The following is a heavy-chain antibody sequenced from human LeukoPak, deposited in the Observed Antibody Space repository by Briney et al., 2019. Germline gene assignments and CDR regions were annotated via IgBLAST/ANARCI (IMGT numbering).Heavy chain of an antibody. Sequence: ASVKVPCKASGYTFTGYYMHWVRQAPGQGLEWMGRINPNSGGTNYAQKYQGRVTMTRDTSISTAYMELSRLRSDDTAVYYCARDHPSSIAARQRCFDPWGQGTLVTVSS. D-gene: IGHD6-6*01. CDR1: GYTFTGYY. CDR2: INPNSGGT. J-gene: IGHJ5*02. CDR3: ARDHPSSIAARQRCFDP. V-gene: IGHV1-2*06.